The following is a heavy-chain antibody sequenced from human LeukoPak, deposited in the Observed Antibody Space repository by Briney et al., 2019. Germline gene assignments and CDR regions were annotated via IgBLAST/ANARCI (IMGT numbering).Heavy chain of an antibody. J-gene: IGHJ5*02. CDR2: IKGDGSGA. Sequence: GGSLRLSCVASGFTFSAYWMHWVRQAPGKGLVWVSRIKGDGSGASYADSVKGRFTISRDNAKNTLYLEMNSLRGDDTAVYYCACTSRPIDAWGQGTLVTVSS. D-gene: IGHD2-8*01. CDR1: GFTFSAYW. V-gene: IGHV3-74*01. CDR3: ACTSRPIDA.